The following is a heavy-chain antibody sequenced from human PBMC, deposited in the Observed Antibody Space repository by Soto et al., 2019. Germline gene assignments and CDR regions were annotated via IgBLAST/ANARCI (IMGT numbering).Heavy chain of an antibody. CDR1: GGTFSSYT. Sequence: QVQLVQSGDEVKKPGSSVTVSCKASGGTFSSYTISWVRQAPGQGLEWMGRIIPILGIANYAQKFQGRVTITADKSTSTAYMELSSLRSEDTAVYYCARGGGQQLDYYYYYMDVWGIGTTVTVSS. J-gene: IGHJ6*03. V-gene: IGHV1-69*02. CDR3: ARGGGQQLDYYYYYMDV. CDR2: IIPILGIA. D-gene: IGHD6-13*01.